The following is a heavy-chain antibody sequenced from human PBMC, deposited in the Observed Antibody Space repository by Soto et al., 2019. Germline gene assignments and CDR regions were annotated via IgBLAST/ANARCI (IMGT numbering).Heavy chain of an antibody. CDR3: ARDRGSYGMDV. J-gene: IGHJ6*02. V-gene: IGHV4-31*03. CDR2: VSPSGTT. Sequence: QVPLQESGPGLVKPSQTLSLTCTVSGDSISVGYYWSWIRQHPGKGLEWIGYVSPSGTTYYNPSLKXXVSISTDTSKNQFSLEVSSVTAADTAVYYCARDRGSYGMDVWGQGTTVTVSS. CDR1: GDSISVGYY.